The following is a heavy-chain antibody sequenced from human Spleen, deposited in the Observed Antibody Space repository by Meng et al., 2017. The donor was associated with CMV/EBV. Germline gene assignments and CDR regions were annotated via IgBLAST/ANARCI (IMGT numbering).Heavy chain of an antibody. J-gene: IGHJ5*02. CDR3: VRSDQLLYRP. Sequence: GESLKISCAASGFTFSSYGMTWVRQAPGKGLEWVSSISAGGGSTFSADSVKGRLTISRDNSKKMLYLQMNSLRAEDTAVYYCVRSDQLLYRPWGQGTLVTVSS. CDR1: GFTFSSYG. CDR2: ISAGGGST. V-gene: IGHV3-23*01. D-gene: IGHD3-10*01.